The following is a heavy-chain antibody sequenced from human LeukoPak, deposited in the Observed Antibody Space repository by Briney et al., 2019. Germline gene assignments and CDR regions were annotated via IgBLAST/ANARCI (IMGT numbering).Heavy chain of an antibody. D-gene: IGHD5-12*01. CDR3: VRLWLRWGIDY. CDR2: VYYAGSGS. CDR1: GASTNTDSYF. Sequence: PSETLSLTCDVSGASTNTDSYFWGWIRQPTGKGLEWVGSVYYAGSGSHYNPSLKSRVTISVDTSRNRYSLKLHSVTTADTAVYYCVRLWLRWGIDYWGQGSLVTVSS. V-gene: IGHV4-39*01. J-gene: IGHJ4*02.